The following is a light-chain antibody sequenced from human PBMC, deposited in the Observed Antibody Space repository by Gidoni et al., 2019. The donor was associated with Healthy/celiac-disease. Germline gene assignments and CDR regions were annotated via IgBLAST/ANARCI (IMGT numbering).Light chain of an antibody. CDR3: QQYNNWPWGT. V-gene: IGKV3-15*01. Sequence: PQPGSTGERDTRSCSASHSVSSNFAWYQQKPGQAPRLLIYGASTRATGILARFSGSGSGTEFTLTISSLQSEDFAVYYCQQYNNWPWGTFGQGTKVEIK. J-gene: IGKJ1*01. CDR2: GAS. CDR1: HSVSSN.